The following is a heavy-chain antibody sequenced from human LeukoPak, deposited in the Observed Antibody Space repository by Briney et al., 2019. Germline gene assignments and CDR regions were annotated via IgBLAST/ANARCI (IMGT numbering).Heavy chain of an antibody. CDR1: GYTFTSYG. D-gene: IGHD4-17*01. CDR2: ISAYNGDT. J-gene: IGHJ4*02. CDR3: AREDPSSTVTTGDYFDY. V-gene: IGHV1-18*01. Sequence: ASVKVSCKASGYTFTSYGISWVRQAPGQGLEWMGWISAYNGDTNYAPKLQGRVTTTTDTSTSTAYMELRSLRSDDTGVYYCAREDPSSTVTTGDYFDYWGQGTLVTVSS.